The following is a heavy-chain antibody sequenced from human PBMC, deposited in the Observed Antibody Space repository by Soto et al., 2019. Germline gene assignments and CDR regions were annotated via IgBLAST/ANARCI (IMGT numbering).Heavy chain of an antibody. J-gene: IGHJ4*02. Sequence: GGSLRLSCVASGFTFSTFWVHWVRQVPGKGLVWVSRINGDGSITSYADSVKGRFTISRDNAKNTLYLQMNSLRAEDTAVYYCALIAVAGAIFDFWGLGNLVTVSS. CDR3: ALIAVAGAIFDF. CDR2: INGDGSIT. D-gene: IGHD6-19*01. CDR1: GFTFSTFW. V-gene: IGHV3-74*01.